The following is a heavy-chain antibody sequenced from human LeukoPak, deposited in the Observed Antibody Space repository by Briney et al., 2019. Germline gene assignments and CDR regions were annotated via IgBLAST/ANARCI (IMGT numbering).Heavy chain of an antibody. V-gene: IGHV3-48*03. CDR1: GFTFSSYE. J-gene: IGHJ3*02. CDR3: ATYYYDSSGYFDAFDI. Sequence: GGSLRLSCAASGFTFSSYEMNWVRQAPGKGLEWVSYISSSGNIRYYTDSVKGRFTISRDNAKNSLYLQMNSLRAEDTAVYYCATYYYDSSGYFDAFDIWGQGTMVTVSS. D-gene: IGHD3-22*01. CDR2: ISSSGNIR.